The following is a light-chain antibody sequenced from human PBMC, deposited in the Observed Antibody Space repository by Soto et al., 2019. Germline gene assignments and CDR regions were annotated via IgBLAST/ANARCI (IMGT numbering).Light chain of an antibody. Sequence: QSVLTQPPSVSAAPGQTVTISCSGRRSNIGNNYVSWYQQLPGTAPKLLIYDNNKRPSGIPDRFSGSKAGTSATLGITGLQTGDEADYYCGTWDSSLSAVVFGGGTKLTVL. V-gene: IGLV1-51*01. CDR2: DNN. CDR1: RSNIGNNY. CDR3: GTWDSSLSAVV. J-gene: IGLJ2*01.